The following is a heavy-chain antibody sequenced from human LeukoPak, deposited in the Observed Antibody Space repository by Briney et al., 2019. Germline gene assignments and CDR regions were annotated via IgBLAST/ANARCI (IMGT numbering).Heavy chain of an antibody. CDR2: IKLDGSEK. J-gene: IGHJ4*02. V-gene: IGHV3-7*03. CDR1: GFSFRTYN. CDR3: ARDQYDTWSRRGNFDS. Sequence: GGSLRLSCTASGFSFRTYNLHWVRQAPGKGLEWVANIKLDGSEKNYVDSVKGRFTISRDNTKNSLYLQMNSLRAEDTAVFYCARDQYDTWSRRGNFDSWGQGTLVIVSS. D-gene: IGHD3-3*01.